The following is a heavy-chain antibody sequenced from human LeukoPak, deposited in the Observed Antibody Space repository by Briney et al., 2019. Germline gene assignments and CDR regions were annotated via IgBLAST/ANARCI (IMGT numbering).Heavy chain of an antibody. CDR2: INHSGST. D-gene: IGHD6-6*01. Sequence: SETLSLTCAVYGASFSGYYWGWIRQPPGKGLEWIGEINHSGSTNYNPSLKSRVTISVDTSKNQFSLKLSSVTAADTAVYYCARAQYSSSSGTDYWGQGTLVTVSS. CDR1: GASFSGYY. CDR3: ARAQYSSSSGTDY. V-gene: IGHV4-34*01. J-gene: IGHJ4*02.